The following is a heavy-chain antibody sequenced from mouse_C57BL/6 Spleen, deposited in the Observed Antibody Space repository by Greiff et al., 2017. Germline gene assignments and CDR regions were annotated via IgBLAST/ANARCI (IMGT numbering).Heavy chain of an antibody. V-gene: IGHV2-6*01. CDR2: IWGVGST. D-gene: IGHD3-3*01. CDR1: GFSLTSYG. CDR3: ASRRAGAMDY. Sequence: QVQLQQSGPGLVAPSQSLSITCTVSGFSLTSYGVDWVRQSPGKGLEWLGVIWGVGSTNYNSALKSRLSISKDNSKSQVFLNMNSLQTDDTAIYYCASRRAGAMDYWGQGTSVTVSS. J-gene: IGHJ4*01.